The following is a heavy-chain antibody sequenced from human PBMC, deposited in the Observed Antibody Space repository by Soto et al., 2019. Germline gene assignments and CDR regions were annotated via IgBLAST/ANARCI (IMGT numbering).Heavy chain of an antibody. V-gene: IGHV4-31*03. CDR2: IYYSGST. CDR1: GGSISSGGYY. CDR3: ARAKYCSGGSCEFDY. J-gene: IGHJ4*02. D-gene: IGHD2-15*01. Sequence: SETLSLTCTVSGGSISSGGYYWSWIRQHPGKGLEWIGYIYYSGSTYYNPSLKSRVTISVDTSKNQFSLKLSSVTAADTAVYYCARAKYCSGGSCEFDYWGQGTLVTVSS.